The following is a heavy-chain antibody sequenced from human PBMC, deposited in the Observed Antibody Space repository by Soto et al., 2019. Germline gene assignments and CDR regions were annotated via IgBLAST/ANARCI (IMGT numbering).Heavy chain of an antibody. D-gene: IGHD6-19*01. CDR3: ARDTLYSSGWYPGNYYYYGMDV. CDR2: IYYSGST. J-gene: IGHJ6*02. Sequence: SETLSLTCTVSGGSISSYYWSWIRQPPGKGLEWIGYIYYSGSTNYNPSLKSRVTISVDTSKNQFSLKLSSVTAADTAVYYCARDTLYSSGWYPGNYYYYGMDVWGQGTTVTVSS. CDR1: GGSISSYY. V-gene: IGHV4-59*01.